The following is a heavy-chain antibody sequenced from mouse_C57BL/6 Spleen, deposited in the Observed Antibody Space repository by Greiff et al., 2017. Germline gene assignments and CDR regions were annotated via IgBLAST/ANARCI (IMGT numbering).Heavy chain of an antibody. J-gene: IGHJ1*03. CDR1: GYAFSSYW. CDR3: ARSLFITTVVDWYFDV. D-gene: IGHD1-1*01. CDR2: IYPGDGDT. Sequence: VQLQQSGAELVKPGASVKISCKASGYAFSSYWMNWVKQRPGKGLEWIGQIYPGDGDTNYNGKFKGKATLTADKSSSTAYMQLSSLTSEDSAVYFCARSLFITTVVDWYFDVWGTGTTVTVAS. V-gene: IGHV1-80*01.